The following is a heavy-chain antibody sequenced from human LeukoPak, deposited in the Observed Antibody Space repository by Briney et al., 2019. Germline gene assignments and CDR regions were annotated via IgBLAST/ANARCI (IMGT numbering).Heavy chain of an antibody. CDR2: VGGSDDTT. V-gene: IGHV3-23*01. CDR1: GFTVADFV. Sequence: GGSLRLSCSASGFTVADFVMNWVRQTPGGGLQGVATVGGSDDTTYYTDSVRGRFAISRDNFKNTVSLQMNSLRVEDTAVYYCAKVLYSVNNFNMIFDKWGQGTLVTVAS. J-gene: IGHJ4*02. D-gene: IGHD1-1*01. CDR3: AKVLYSVNNFNMIFDK.